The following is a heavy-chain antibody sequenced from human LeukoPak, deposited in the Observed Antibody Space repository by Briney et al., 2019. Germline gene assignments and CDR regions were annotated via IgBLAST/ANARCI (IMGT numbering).Heavy chain of an antibody. J-gene: IGHJ4*02. CDR2: ISSSSSTI. Sequence: GGSLRLSCAASGFTFSSYSMNWVRQAPGKGLEWVSYISSSSSTIYYADSVKGRFTISRDNAKNPLYLQMNSLRAEDTAVYYCAQDAVAGYFDYWGQGTLVTVSS. V-gene: IGHV3-48*04. CDR3: AQDAVAGYFDY. D-gene: IGHD6-19*01. CDR1: GFTFSSYS.